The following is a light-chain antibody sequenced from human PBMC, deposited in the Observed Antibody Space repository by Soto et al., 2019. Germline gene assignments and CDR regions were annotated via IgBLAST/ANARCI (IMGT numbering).Light chain of an antibody. CDR3: SSYTSASTYV. Sequence: QSVLTQPASVSGSPGQSITISCTGTSSDVGGYNYVSWYQLLPGKAPKLLIYEVSNRPSGVSNRFSGSKSGNTASLTISRLQSEDEADYYCSSYTSASTYVFGTGTKVTVL. J-gene: IGLJ1*01. CDR2: EVS. CDR1: SSDVGGYNY. V-gene: IGLV2-14*01.